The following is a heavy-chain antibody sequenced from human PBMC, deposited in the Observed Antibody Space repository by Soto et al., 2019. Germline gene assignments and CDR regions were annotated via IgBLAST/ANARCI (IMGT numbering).Heavy chain of an antibody. CDR1: GFIVSSNY. Sequence: EVQLVESGGDLVQPGGSLRLSCAASGFIVSSNYMSWVRQAPGKGLEWVSVIYSGGSTYYADSVEGRFTISRDNSENTLYLQMSTLRAEDTAVYYCTRGSVAAGNYYFDSWGQGTLVTVSS. D-gene: IGHD6-13*01. CDR2: IYSGGST. CDR3: TRGSVAAGNYYFDS. J-gene: IGHJ4*02. V-gene: IGHV3-66*01.